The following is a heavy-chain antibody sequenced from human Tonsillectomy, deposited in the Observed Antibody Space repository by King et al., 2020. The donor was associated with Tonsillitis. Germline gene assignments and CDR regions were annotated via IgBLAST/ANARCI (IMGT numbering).Heavy chain of an antibody. CDR2: IKSDGSST. V-gene: IGHV3-74*01. CDR1: GLTFSRYW. CDR3: ARNYYYGSGSYYGLSDAFDI. J-gene: IGHJ3*02. Sequence: VQLVESGGGLVQPGGSLRLSCAASGLTFSRYWMHWVRQAPGTGLVWVSRIKSDGSSTSYADSVKGRFTISRDNAKNTLYLQMNSLRVEETAVYYCARNYYYGSGSYYGLSDAFDIWGQGTMVTVSS. D-gene: IGHD3-10*01.